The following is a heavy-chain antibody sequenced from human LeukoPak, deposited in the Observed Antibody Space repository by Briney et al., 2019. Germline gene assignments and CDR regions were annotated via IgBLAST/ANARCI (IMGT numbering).Heavy chain of an antibody. CDR1: GGSFSGYY. Sequence: SETLSLTCAVYGGSFSGYYWSWIRQPPGKGLEWIGEINHSGSTNYNPSLKSRVTMSVDTSKNQFSLKLSSVTAADTAVYYCARGGYSSSWRKPQDYYYYGMDVWGQGTTVTVSS. J-gene: IGHJ6*02. CDR2: INHSGST. CDR3: ARGGYSSSWRKPQDYYYYGMDV. V-gene: IGHV4-34*01. D-gene: IGHD6-13*01.